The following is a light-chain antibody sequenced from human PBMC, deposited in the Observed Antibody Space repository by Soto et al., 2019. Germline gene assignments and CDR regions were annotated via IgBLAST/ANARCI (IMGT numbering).Light chain of an antibody. Sequence: DVQMTQSPSSLSASVVDGFTITFRASQSISNSLNWYQQKPGRAPKLLIYAASSLQSGVPSRFSGSGSGTDFILTISSLQPEDFATYYCQQSYSTPRDFGQGTRLEIK. CDR1: QSISNS. V-gene: IGKV1-39*01. CDR3: QQSYSTPRD. CDR2: AAS. J-gene: IGKJ5*01.